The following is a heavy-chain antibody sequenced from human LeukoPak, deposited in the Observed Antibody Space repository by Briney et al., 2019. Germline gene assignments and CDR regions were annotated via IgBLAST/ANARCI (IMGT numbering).Heavy chain of an antibody. D-gene: IGHD6-13*01. CDR1: GFTFDDYA. CDR3: AKAESSSWYLDL. J-gene: IGHJ2*01. Sequence: GGSXRLPCAASGFTFDDYAMHWVRHAPGKGMEWVSLISGDSGSTYYADSVNRPFTISRDNSKNSLYLQMNSLRTEDTALYYCAKAESSSWYLDLWGRGTLVTVSS. CDR2: ISGDSGST. V-gene: IGHV3-43*02.